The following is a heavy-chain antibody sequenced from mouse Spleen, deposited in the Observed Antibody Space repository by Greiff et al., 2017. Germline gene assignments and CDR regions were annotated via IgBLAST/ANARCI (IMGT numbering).Heavy chain of an antibody. CDR2: IYPGSGST. Sequence: LQQPGSELVRPGASVKLSCKASGYTFTSYWMHWVKQRPGQGLEWIGNIYPGSGSTNYDEKFKSKATLTVDTSSSTAYMQLSSLTSEDSAVYYCTRHYGSSYGYFDVWGAGTTVTVSS. J-gene: IGHJ1*01. CDR1: GYTFTSYW. D-gene: IGHD1-1*01. V-gene: IGHV1S22*01. CDR3: TRHYGSSYGYFDV.